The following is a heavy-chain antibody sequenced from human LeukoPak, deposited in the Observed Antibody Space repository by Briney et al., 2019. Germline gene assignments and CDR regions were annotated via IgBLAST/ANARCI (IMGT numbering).Heavy chain of an antibody. CDR1: GYTFTSYG. J-gene: IGHJ4*02. V-gene: IGHV1-18*01. D-gene: IGHD5-18*01. CDR2: ISAYNGNT. Sequence: ASVKVSCKAPGYTFTSYGISWVRQAPGQGLEWMGWISAYNGNTNYAQKLQGRVTMTTDTSTRTAYMELRSLRSDDTAVYYCATGGYSYGSAPPRLDYWGQGTLVTVSS. CDR3: ATGGYSYGSAPPRLDY.